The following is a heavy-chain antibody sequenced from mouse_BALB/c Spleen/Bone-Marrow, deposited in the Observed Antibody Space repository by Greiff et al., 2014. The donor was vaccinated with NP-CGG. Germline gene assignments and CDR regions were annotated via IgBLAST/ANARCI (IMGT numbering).Heavy chain of an antibody. V-gene: IGHV5-17*02. Sequence: EVQGVESGGGLVQPGGSRKLSCAASGFTFSSFGMHWVRQAPEKGLEWVAYISSGSSTIYYADRVKGLFTISRDNPKNTLFLQMTSLRSEDTAMYYGARYFGNYSGYFDVWGAGTTVTVSS. CDR2: ISSGSSTI. CDR3: ARYFGNYSGYFDV. J-gene: IGHJ1*01. D-gene: IGHD2-1*01. CDR1: GFTFSSFG.